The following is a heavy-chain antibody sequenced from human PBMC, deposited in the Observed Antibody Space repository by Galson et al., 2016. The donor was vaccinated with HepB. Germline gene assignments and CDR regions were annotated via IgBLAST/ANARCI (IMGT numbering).Heavy chain of an antibody. CDR3: ARHPLGGAYPFYYDGLDV. CDR1: GYTFWTYW. Sequence: QSGAEVKKPGESLKISCRASGYTFWTYWIAWVRQMPGKGLEWMGIIYPGDSDSRYSPSFQGQVTISADKSLSTAYLEWSSMQASDTALYYCARHPLGGAYPFYYDGLDVWGQGTTVTVSS. D-gene: IGHD4-17*01. CDR2: IYPGDSDS. V-gene: IGHV5-51*01. J-gene: IGHJ6*02.